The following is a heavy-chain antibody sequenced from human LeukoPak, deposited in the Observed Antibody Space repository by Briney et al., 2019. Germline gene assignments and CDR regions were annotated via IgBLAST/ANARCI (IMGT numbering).Heavy chain of an antibody. D-gene: IGHD2-21*01. CDR1: GGSISSGSYY. Sequence: PSQTLSLTCTVSGGSISSGSYYWSWIRQPAGKGLVWIGRIYTSGSTNYNPSLKSRVTISVDTSKNQFSLKLSSVTAADTAVYYCARDVWGLLDYWGQGTLVTVSS. CDR2: IYTSGST. V-gene: IGHV4-61*02. CDR3: ARDVWGLLDY. J-gene: IGHJ4*02.